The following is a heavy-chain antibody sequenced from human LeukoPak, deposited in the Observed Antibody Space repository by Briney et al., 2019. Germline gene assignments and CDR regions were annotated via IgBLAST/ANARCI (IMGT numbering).Heavy chain of an antibody. CDR2: IYPGDSDT. D-gene: IGHD2-15*01. CDR1: AYSFTSYW. J-gene: IGHJ6*03. CDR3: ARHVVVAATSARYYYYMDV. V-gene: IGHV5-51*01. Sequence: GESLKISCKGSAYSFTSYWIVWVRQMPGKGLEWMGIIYPGDSDTRYSPSFQGQVTISADKSISTAYLQWSSLKASDTAMYYCARHVVVAATSARYYYYMDVWGQGTTVTVSS.